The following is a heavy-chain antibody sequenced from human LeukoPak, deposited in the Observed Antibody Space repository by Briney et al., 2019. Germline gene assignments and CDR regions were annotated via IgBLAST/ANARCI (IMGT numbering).Heavy chain of an antibody. CDR2: INPDGSTT. D-gene: IGHD5-12*01. V-gene: IGHV3-74*01. Sequence: GGSLRLSCAASGFTFSNYWMHWVRQDPGKGLVWVSFINPDGSTTNYADSVKGRFTISRDNAKNALYLQMNSLRAQDTAVYYCAKAGGGYDLFDYWGQGTLVTVSS. J-gene: IGHJ4*02. CDR3: AKAGGGYDLFDY. CDR1: GFTFSNYW.